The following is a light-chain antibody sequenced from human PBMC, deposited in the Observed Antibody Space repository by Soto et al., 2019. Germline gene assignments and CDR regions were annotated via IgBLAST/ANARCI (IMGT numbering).Light chain of an antibody. CDR2: AAS. V-gene: IGKV3-20*01. CDR3: QQYRQYGNSPLT. Sequence: DIVLTQSPGTLSLSPGERATLSCRASQSVDSTYLAWYQQKPGQAPRLLIYAASSRATGIPDRFTGSGSGTGFTLTISRLEPEDSAVYYCQQYRQYGNSPLTFGGGTKVEIK. CDR1: QSVDSTY. J-gene: IGKJ4*01.